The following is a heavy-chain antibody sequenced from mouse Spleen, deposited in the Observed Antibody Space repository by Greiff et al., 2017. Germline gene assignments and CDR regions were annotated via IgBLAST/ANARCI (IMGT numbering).Heavy chain of an antibody. CDR1: GYTFTDYY. CDR3: DRGFDY. V-gene: IGHV1-76*01. J-gene: IGHJ2*01. Sequence: QVQLQQSGAELVRPGASVKLSCKASGYTFTDYYINWVKQRPGQGLEWIARIYPGSGNTYYNEKFKGKATLTAEKSSSTAYMQLSSLTSEDSAVYFCDRGFDYWGQGTTLTVSS. CDR2: IYPGSGNT.